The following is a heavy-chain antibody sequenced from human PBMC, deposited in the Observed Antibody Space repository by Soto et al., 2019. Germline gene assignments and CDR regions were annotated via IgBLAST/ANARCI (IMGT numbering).Heavy chain of an antibody. Sequence: SVGSLRLSCAASGFTLSSYWMSWVRQAPGKGLEWVANIKQDGSEKYYVDSVKGRFTVSRDNAKNSLYLQMNSLRAEDTAVYYCARFELYDFWSGYYRVFYGMDVWGQGTTVTVSS. J-gene: IGHJ6*02. D-gene: IGHD3-3*01. CDR3: ARFELYDFWSGYYRVFYGMDV. CDR2: IKQDGSEK. V-gene: IGHV3-7*01. CDR1: GFTLSSYW.